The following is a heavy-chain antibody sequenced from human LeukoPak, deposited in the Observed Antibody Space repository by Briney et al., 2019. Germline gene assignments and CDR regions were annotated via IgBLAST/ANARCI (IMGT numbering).Heavy chain of an antibody. J-gene: IGHJ4*02. CDR2: ISAYSGNT. Sequence: GASVKVSCKASGYTFSSYGISWVRQAPGQGLEWMGWISAYSGNTYYAQNLQGRVTMTTATSTSTAYMELRGLRSDDTAFYYCARVPYYYDNSGFYDWGQGTLVTVSS. D-gene: IGHD3-22*01. V-gene: IGHV1-18*01. CDR3: ARVPYYYDNSGFYD. CDR1: GYTFSSYG.